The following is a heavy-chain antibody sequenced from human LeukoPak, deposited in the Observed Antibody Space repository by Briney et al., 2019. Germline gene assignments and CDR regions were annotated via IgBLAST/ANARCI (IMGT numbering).Heavy chain of an antibody. Sequence: GALVKVSCKTSGYTFTSYHMHWVRQAPGQGLEWVAIIKSTGDTTVYAQKFQGRVTVTRDTSTSTVYMDLSSLSSEDTAVYYCVREDAHTYYFDFWGPGTLVTVSS. D-gene: IGHD2-2*01. CDR2: IKSTGDTT. V-gene: IGHV1-46*01. J-gene: IGHJ4*02. CDR1: GYTFTSYH. CDR3: VREDAHTYYFDF.